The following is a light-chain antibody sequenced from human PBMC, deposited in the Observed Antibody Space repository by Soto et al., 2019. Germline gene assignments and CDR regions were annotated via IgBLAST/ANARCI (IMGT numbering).Light chain of an antibody. CDR2: GNS. CDR3: QSYDSSLSGSV. V-gene: IGLV1-40*01. CDR1: SSNSGAGYD. J-gene: IGLJ2*01. Sequence: QLVLTQPPSVSGAPGQRVTISCTGSSSNSGAGYDVHWYQQLPGTAPKLLIYGNSNRPSGVPDRFSGSKSGTSASLAITGLQAGDEADYYCQSYDSSLSGSVFGGGTKLTVL.